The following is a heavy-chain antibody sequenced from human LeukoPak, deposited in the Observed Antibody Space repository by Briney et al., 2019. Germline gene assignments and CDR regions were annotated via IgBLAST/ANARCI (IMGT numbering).Heavy chain of an antibody. CDR2: IGGNDGKT. CDR1: GFTFSNYA. CDR3: TKVIRNYDMAFDY. J-gene: IGHJ4*02. V-gene: IGHV3-23*01. D-gene: IGHD3-9*01. Sequence: GGSLRLSCATSGFTFSNYAMSWVRQAPGKGLEWVSSIGGNDGKTYYRDSVKGRFTISRDNSKNTLYLQVNSLRAEDAAVYHCTKVIRNYDMAFDYWGQGTLVTVSS.